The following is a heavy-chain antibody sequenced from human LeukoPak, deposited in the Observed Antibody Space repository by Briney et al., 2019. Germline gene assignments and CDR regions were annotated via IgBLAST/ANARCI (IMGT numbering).Heavy chain of an antibody. J-gene: IGHJ6*02. Sequence: GGSLRLTCAASGFTFRTFSMNWVRQAPGKGLEWLSYISSGSSPIYYADSVRGRFTISRDNAKNSLYLQMNSLRAEDTALYYCAKDMSGAGYCSGGSCYPGVDLYGMDVWGQGTTVTVSS. D-gene: IGHD2-15*01. CDR3: AKDMSGAGYCSGGSCYPGVDLYGMDV. CDR1: GFTFRTFS. V-gene: IGHV3-48*04. CDR2: ISSGSSPI.